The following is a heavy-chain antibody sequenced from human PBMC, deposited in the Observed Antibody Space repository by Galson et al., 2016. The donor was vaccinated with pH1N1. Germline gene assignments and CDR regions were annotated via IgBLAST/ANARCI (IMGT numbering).Heavy chain of an antibody. J-gene: IGHJ3*02. Sequence: SCKASGFTFSNHGINWVRQAPGQGLEWMGWINTKTGNPTYAQGFTGRFVFSLDTSVNTAYLQINSLNADDTAVYYCARETPSPSPTVLRYFDWSRGLSAFDMWGRGTLVTVSS. V-gene: IGHV7-4-1*02. D-gene: IGHD3-9*01. CDR2: INTKTGNP. CDR3: ARETPSPSPTVLRYFDWSRGLSAFDM. CDR1: GFTFSNHG.